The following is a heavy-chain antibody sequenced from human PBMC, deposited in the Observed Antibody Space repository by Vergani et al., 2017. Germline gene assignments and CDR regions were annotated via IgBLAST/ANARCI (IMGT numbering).Heavy chain of an antibody. CDR3: ARGWALRYFDYVDY. D-gene: IGHD3-9*01. V-gene: IGHV4-34*01. J-gene: IGHJ4*02. Sequence: QVQLQQWGAGLLKPSETLSLTCAVYGGSFSGYYWSWIRQPPGKGLEWIGEINHSGSTNYNPSLKSRVTISVDTSKNQFSLKLSSVTAADTAVYYCARGWALRYFDYVDYWGQGTLVTVSS. CDR2: INHSGST. CDR1: GGSFSGYY.